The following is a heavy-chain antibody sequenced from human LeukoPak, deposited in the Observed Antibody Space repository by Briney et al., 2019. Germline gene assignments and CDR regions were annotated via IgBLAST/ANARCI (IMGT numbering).Heavy chain of an antibody. CDR1: GFPFSNYW. Sequence: GGSLRLSCAASGFPFSNYWMTWVRQAPGKGLDWVANIIQDGSEDYYVDSVEGRFTISRDNAKNSLYLQMNSLRAEDTAVYYCARDFLFTRWELLGGFDYWGQGTLVTVSS. D-gene: IGHD1-26*01. CDR3: ARDFLFTRWELLGGFDY. CDR2: IIQDGSED. J-gene: IGHJ4*02. V-gene: IGHV3-7*03.